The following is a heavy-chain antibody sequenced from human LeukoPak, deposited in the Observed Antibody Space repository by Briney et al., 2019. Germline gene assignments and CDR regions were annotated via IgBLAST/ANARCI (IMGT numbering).Heavy chain of an antibody. Sequence: PSQTLSLTCTVSGGSISSGSYYWSWLRQPAGKGLEWIGRIYTSGSTNYNPSLKSRVTISVDTSKNQFSLKLSSVTAADTAVYYCARVPYDFWSGYYGAFDIWGQGTMVTVSS. CDR1: GGSISSGSYY. CDR3: ARVPYDFWSGYYGAFDI. V-gene: IGHV4-61*02. CDR2: IYTSGST. J-gene: IGHJ3*02. D-gene: IGHD3-3*01.